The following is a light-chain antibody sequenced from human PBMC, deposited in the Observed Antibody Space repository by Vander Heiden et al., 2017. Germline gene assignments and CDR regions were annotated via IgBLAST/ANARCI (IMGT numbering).Light chain of an antibody. V-gene: IGKV3-15*01. CDR1: QSVTTN. J-gene: IGKJ5*01. CDR3: QQYYNWPPIT. Sequence: EIVMTQSPPTPSVSPGETATLSCRARQSVTTNLAWYQQKPGQAPRLLIYGASTRAAGIPARFSGSGSGTDFTLTISSLQSEDFAVYYCQQYYNWPPITFGQGTRLEIK. CDR2: GAS.